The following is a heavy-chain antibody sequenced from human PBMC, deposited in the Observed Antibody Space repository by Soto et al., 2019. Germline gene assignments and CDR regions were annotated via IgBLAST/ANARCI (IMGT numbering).Heavy chain of an antibody. D-gene: IGHD6-6*01. CDR2: FDPEDGET. V-gene: IGHV1-24*01. CDR3: ATVTTSSSSLFYFDY. CDR1: GYTLTELS. J-gene: IGHJ4*02. Sequence: GASVKVSCKVSGYTLTELSMHWVRQAPGKGLEWMGGFDPEDGETIYAQKFQGRVTMTEDTSTDTAYMELSSLRSEDTAVYYCATVTTSSSSLFYFDYWGQGTLVTAPQ.